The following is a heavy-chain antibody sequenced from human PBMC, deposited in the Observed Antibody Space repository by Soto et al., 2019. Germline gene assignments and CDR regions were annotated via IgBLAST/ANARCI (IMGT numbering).Heavy chain of an antibody. CDR1: GGSVTSGTFF. V-gene: IGHV4-61*01. Sequence: SETLSLTCSVSGGSVTSGTFFWSWIRQPPGKGLEWIGYISYTGSTNYNPSLKSRVTISTDTSKNQFSLKLSSVTAADTAIYYCARGDALNWFDPWGQGTLVAVSS. CDR3: ARGDALNWFDP. J-gene: IGHJ5*02. CDR2: ISYTGST.